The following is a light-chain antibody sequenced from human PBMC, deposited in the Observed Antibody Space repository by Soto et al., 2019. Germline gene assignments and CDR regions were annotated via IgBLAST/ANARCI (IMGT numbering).Light chain of an antibody. CDR2: GAS. CDR3: QQYHNWPPYT. J-gene: IGKJ5*01. CDR1: QSVSSN. V-gene: IGKV3-15*01. Sequence: EIVMTQPPATLSVSPGERASLSCRASQSVSSNLAWYQQRPGQAPRLLIYGASNRAAGIPARFSGSGSGTEFTLTISSLQSEDFAIYYCQQYHNWPPYTFGQGTRLEIK.